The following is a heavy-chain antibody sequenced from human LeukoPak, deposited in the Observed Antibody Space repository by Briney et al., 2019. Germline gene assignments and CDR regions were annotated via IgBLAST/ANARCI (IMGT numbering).Heavy chain of an antibody. V-gene: IGHV1-18*01. D-gene: IGHD3-10*01. J-gene: IGHJ4*02. CDR2: ITAYNDNT. CDR1: GYTFTSYG. Sequence: ASVKVSCKASGYTFTSYGISWVRQAPGQGLEWMGWITAYNDNTNYAQKLQGRVTMTTDTSTSTAYMELRSLRSDDTAVYYSARALLWFGEPSHIDYWGQGTLVTASS. CDR3: ARALLWFGEPSHIDY.